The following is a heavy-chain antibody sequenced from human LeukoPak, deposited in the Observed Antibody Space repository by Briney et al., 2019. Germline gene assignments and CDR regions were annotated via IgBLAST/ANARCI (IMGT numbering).Heavy chain of an antibody. CDR1: GGSISSSSYY. V-gene: IGHV4-39*07. CDR2: IYYSGST. J-gene: IGHJ4*02. Sequence: SETLSLTCTVSGGSISSSSYYWGWIRQPPGKGLEWIGSIYYSGSTYYNPSLKSRVTISVDTSKNQFSLKLSSVTAADTAVYYCARDPTYYYGSGSYLSDYWGQGTLVTVSS. D-gene: IGHD3-10*01. CDR3: ARDPTYYYGSGSYLSDY.